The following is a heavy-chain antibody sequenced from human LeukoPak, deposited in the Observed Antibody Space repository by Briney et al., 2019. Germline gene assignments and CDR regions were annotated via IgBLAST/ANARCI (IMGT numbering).Heavy chain of an antibody. J-gene: IGHJ4*02. CDR1: GFTFSSYG. D-gene: IGHD3-10*01. V-gene: IGHV3-30*18. CDR3: AKDLRGTMVRGVIGY. CDR2: ISYDGSNK. Sequence: GRSLRLSCAASGFTFSSYGMHWVRQAPGKGLEWVAVISYDGSNKHYADSVKGRFTISRDNSKNTLYLQMNSLRAEDTAVYYCAKDLRGTMVRGVIGYWGQGTLVTVSS.